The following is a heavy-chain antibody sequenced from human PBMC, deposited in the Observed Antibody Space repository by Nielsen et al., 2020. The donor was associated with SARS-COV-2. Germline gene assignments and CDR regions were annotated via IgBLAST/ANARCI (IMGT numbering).Heavy chain of an antibody. CDR3: AKDFQLPSWYYYGMDV. CDR2: ISSSSSYI. V-gene: IGHV3-21*04. J-gene: IGHJ6*02. D-gene: IGHD2-2*01. CDR1: GFTFSSYS. Sequence: GGSLRLSCAASGFTFSSYSMNWVRQAPGKGLEWVSSISSSSSYIYYADSVKGRFTISRDNAKNSLYLQMNSLRAEDTALYYCAKDFQLPSWYYYGMDVWGQGTTVTVSS.